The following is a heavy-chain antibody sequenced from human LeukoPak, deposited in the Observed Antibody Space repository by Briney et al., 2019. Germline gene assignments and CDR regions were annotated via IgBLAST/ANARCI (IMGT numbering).Heavy chain of an antibody. CDR1: GYTFTSYG. CDR3: ARVDTAMEGYYYYGMDV. V-gene: IGHV1-69*04. D-gene: IGHD5-18*01. CDR2: IIPILGIA. J-gene: IGHJ6*02. Sequence: ASVKVSCKASGYTFTSYGISWVRQAPGQGLEWMGRIIPILGIANYAQKFQGRVTITADKSTSTAYVELSSLRSEDTAVYYCARVDTAMEGYYYYGMDVWGQGTTVTVSS.